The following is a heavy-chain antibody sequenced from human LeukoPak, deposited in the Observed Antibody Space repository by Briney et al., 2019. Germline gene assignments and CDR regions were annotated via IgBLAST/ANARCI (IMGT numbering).Heavy chain of an antibody. V-gene: IGHV1-2*02. J-gene: IGHJ6*02. Sequence: ASVKVSCKASGYTFTSYYMHWVRQAPGQGLEWMGWINPNSGGTNYAQKFQGRVTMTRDTSISTAYMELSRLRSDDTAVYYCARALELRDYYYGMDVWGQGTTVTVSS. CDR3: ARALELRDYYYGMDV. D-gene: IGHD1-7*01. CDR1: GYTFTSYY. CDR2: INPNSGGT.